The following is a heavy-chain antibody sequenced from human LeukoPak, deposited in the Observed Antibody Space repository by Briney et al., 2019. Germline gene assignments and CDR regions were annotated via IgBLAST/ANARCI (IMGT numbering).Heavy chain of an antibody. V-gene: IGHV4-34*01. D-gene: IGHD6-19*01. Sequence: SETLSLTCAVYGGSFSGYYWGWIRQPPGKGLEWIGSIYYSGSTYYNPSLKSRVTISVDTSKNQFSLKLSSVTAADTAVYYCARGAEENDAFDIWGQGTMVTVSS. CDR3: ARGAEENDAFDI. CDR2: IYYSGST. J-gene: IGHJ3*02. CDR1: GGSFSGYY.